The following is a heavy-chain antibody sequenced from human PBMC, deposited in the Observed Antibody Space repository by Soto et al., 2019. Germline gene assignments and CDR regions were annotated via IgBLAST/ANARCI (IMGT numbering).Heavy chain of an antibody. D-gene: IGHD3-22*01. CDR1: GYSFTSYW. J-gene: IGHJ4*02. CDR2: IDPSDSYT. Sequence: PWESLKISCKGSGYSFTSYWISWVRQMPGKGLEWMGRIDPSDSYTNYSPSFQGHVTISADKSISTAYLQWSSLKASDTAMYYCAIGKYYDPGQVEHWGQGTLVTVSS. CDR3: AIGKYYDPGQVEH. V-gene: IGHV5-10-1*01.